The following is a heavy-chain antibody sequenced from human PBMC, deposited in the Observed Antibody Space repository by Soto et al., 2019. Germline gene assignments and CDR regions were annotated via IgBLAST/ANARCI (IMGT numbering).Heavy chain of an antibody. CDR2: INPNGGAT. V-gene: IGHV1-2*02. Sequence: QVQLVQSGAEVKKPGASVNVSCKTSGDSFSAYYLHWVRQAPGQGLEWLGWINPNGGATKYAQKFRGRVAMTRNKTIRTEYLELTSLRSADTAIYYCARESGGATATLDYYYFYMDVLGKGTTVTVSS. CDR1: GDSFSAYY. D-gene: IGHD1-26*01. CDR3: ARESGGATATLDYYYFYMDV. J-gene: IGHJ6*03.